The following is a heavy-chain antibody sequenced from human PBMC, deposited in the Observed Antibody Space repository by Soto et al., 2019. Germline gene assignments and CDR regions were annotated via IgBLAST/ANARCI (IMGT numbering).Heavy chain of an antibody. Sequence: GASVKVSCKASGGTFSSYAISWVRQAPGQGLEWMGGIIPIFGTANYAQKFQGRVTITADESTSTAHMELSSLRSEDTAVYYCASCKDYYDSSGYYFPFDYWGQGTLVTVSS. J-gene: IGHJ4*02. CDR3: ASCKDYYDSSGYYFPFDY. CDR2: IIPIFGTA. D-gene: IGHD3-22*01. V-gene: IGHV1-69*13. CDR1: GGTFSSYA.